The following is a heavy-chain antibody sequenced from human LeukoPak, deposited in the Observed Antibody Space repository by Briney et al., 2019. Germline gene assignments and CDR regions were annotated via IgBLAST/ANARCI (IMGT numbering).Heavy chain of an antibody. D-gene: IGHD2-2*01. CDR2: IYYSGST. Sequence: SETLSLTCTVSGGSISSYYWSWIRQPPRKGLELIGYIYYSGSTNYNPSLKSQVTISVDTSKNQFSLKLSSVTAADTAVYYCARVFCSSTSCNIDYWGQGTLVTVSS. V-gene: IGHV4-59*01. CDR3: ARVFCSSTSCNIDY. J-gene: IGHJ4*02. CDR1: GGSISSYY.